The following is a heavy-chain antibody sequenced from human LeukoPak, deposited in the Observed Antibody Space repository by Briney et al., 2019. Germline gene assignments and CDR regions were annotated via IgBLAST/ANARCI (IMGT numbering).Heavy chain of an antibody. V-gene: IGHV4-31*03. D-gene: IGHD6-13*01. CDR3: ARDRPSDSSSWYYYYGMDV. CDR1: GGSISSGGYY. J-gene: IGHJ6*04. Sequence: SQTLSLTCTVSGGSISSGGYYWRWSRQHPGRGLEWIGYIYYSGSTYYNPSLKSRVTITVDTSKNQFSLKLSSVTAADTAVYYCARDRPSDSSSWYYYYGMDVWGKGTTVTVFS. CDR2: IYYSGST.